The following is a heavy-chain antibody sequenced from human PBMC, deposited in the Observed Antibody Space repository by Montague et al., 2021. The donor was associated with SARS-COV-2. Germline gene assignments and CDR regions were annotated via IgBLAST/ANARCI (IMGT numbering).Heavy chain of an antibody. Sequence: SLRLSCAASGFTFNNYAMNWVRQAPGKGLEWVSYISSSGSTIYYXXSLKGRFTISRDNAKNSLYLQMNSLRAEDTAVYYCAIYSSGWYGWGFDYWGQGTLVTVSS. V-gene: IGHV3-48*03. CDR1: GFTFNNYA. D-gene: IGHD6-19*01. J-gene: IGHJ4*02. CDR2: ISSSGSTI. CDR3: AIYSSGWYGWGFDY.